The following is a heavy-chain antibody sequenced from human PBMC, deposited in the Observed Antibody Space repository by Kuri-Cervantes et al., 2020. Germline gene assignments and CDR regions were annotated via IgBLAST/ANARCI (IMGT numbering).Heavy chain of an antibody. CDR1: GFTFSSYW. Sequence: LSLTCAASGFTFSSYWMSWVRQAPGKGLEWVANIKRDGSEKYYVDSVKGRFTISRDNAKNSLYLQMNSLRAEDTAVYYCARGMGAPDEYYFDYWGQGTLVTVSS. V-gene: IGHV3-7*01. J-gene: IGHJ4*02. D-gene: IGHD1-26*01. CDR2: IKRDGSEK. CDR3: ARGMGAPDEYYFDY.